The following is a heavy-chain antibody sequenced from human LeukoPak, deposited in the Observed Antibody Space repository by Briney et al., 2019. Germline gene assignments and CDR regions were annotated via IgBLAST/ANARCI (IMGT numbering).Heavy chain of an antibody. CDR1: GGSISSGDYY. CDR2: IYYSGST. CDR3: ARESSTYYYDSSGYYYFDY. J-gene: IGHJ4*02. V-gene: IGHV4-30-4*08. D-gene: IGHD3-22*01. Sequence: SETRSLTCTVSGGSISSGDYYWSWIRQPPGKGLEWIGYIYYSGSTYYNPSLKSRVTISVDTSKNQFSLKLSSVTAADTAVYYCARESSTYYYDSSGYYYFDYWGQGTLVTVSP.